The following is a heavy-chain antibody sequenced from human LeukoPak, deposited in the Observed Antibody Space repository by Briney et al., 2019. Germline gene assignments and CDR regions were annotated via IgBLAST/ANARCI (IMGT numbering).Heavy chain of an antibody. D-gene: IGHD2-2*01. J-gene: IGHJ6*03. V-gene: IGHV4-34*01. CDR3: ARGRYLPALLWGAYYMDV. CDR1: GGSFSSYY. CDR2: INHSGST. Sequence: SETLSLTCAVYGGSFSSYYWSWIRQPPGKGLEWIGEINHSGSTNYNPSLKSRVTISVDTSKNQFSLKLSSVTAADTAVYYCARGRYLPALLWGAYYMDVWGKGTTVTVSS.